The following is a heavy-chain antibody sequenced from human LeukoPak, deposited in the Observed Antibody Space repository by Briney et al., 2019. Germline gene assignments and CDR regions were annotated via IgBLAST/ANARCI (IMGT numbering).Heavy chain of an antibody. V-gene: IGHV3-30*03. J-gene: IGHJ3*02. CDR2: LSHDGSHE. Sequence: PWGALRLSWSAFGFHFRNYGMQWVRQAPGQGLGGGAVLSHDGSHEFYADSVKGRFTISRDSSKNTLYLQMNSLRAEDTAVYYCARDLAVKGDRDAFDIWGQETMVTVSP. D-gene: IGHD3-16*01. CDR1: GFHFRNYG. CDR3: ARDLAVKGDRDAFDI.